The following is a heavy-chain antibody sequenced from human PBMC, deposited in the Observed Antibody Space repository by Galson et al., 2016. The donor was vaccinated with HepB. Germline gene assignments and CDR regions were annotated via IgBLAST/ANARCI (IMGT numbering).Heavy chain of an antibody. D-gene: IGHD3-16*01. CDR2: ISITSGYK. J-gene: IGHJ2*01. CDR3: ARPPEGDRRYFDL. Sequence: SLRLSCAASGFTFSTYSMNWVRQAPGKGLEWVSFISITSGYKYYADSLKGRVTISRDNAKNSLYLQMNSLRAEDTDVYYCARPPEGDRRYFDLWGRGTLVTVSS. V-gene: IGHV3-21*01. CDR1: GFTFSTYS.